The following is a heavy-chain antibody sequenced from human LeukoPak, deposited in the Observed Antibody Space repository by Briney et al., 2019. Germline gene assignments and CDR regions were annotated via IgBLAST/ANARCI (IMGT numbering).Heavy chain of an antibody. J-gene: IGHJ4*02. V-gene: IGHV1-69*06. CDR3: ARDHCSSTSCYSGY. Sequence: ASVKVSCKASGGTFSSYAISWVRQAPGQGLEWMGGIIPIFGTANYAQKFQGRVTMTEDTSTDTAYMELSSLRSEDTAVYYCARDHCSSTSCYSGYWGQGTLVTVSS. D-gene: IGHD2-2*01. CDR2: IIPIFGTA. CDR1: GGTFSSYA.